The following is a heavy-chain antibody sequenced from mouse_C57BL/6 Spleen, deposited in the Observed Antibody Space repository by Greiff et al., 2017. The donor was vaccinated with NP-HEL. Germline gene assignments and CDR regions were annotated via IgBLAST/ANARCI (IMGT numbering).Heavy chain of an antibody. CDR1: GYTFTSYW. CDR2: IDPSDSYT. V-gene: IGHV1-69*01. J-gene: IGHJ3*01. CDR3: AELACGSKVAWFDY. Sequence: VQLQQPGAELVMPGASVKLSCKASGYTFTSYWMHWVKQRPGQGLEWIGEIDPSDSYTNYNPKFKGKSTLTADKSSSTAYMQLSSLTSEDSAVYYSAELACGSKVAWFDYWGQGTLVTVSA. D-gene: IGHD1-1*01.